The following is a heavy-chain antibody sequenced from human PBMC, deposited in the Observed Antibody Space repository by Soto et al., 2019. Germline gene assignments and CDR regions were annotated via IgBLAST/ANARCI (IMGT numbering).Heavy chain of an antibody. V-gene: IGHV4-31*03. Sequence: PSETLSLTCTVSGGSISSGGYYWSWIRQHPGKGLEWIGYIYYSGSTYYNPSLKSRVTISVDTSKNQFSLKLSSVTAADTAVYYCARVPGYDFWSLTPYYYYGMDVWGQGTTVTSP. J-gene: IGHJ6*02. CDR1: GGSISSGGYY. D-gene: IGHD3-3*01. CDR3: ARVPGYDFWSLTPYYYYGMDV. CDR2: IYYSGST.